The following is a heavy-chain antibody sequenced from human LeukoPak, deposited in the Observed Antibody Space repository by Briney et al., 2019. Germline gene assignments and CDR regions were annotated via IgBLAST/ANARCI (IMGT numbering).Heavy chain of an antibody. CDR1: GGSISSGSYY. CDR3: ARGPDVDIVATIRTLDY. V-gene: IGHV4-61*02. CDR2: IYSSGST. J-gene: IGHJ4*02. D-gene: IGHD5-12*01. Sequence: SETLSLTCTVSGGSISSGSYYWGWLRQPAGMGLEWIGRIYSSGSTNYNPSLKRRVTISVDTSKNHFSLKLSSLTAADTAVYYCARGPDVDIVATIRTLDYWGQGTLVTVSS.